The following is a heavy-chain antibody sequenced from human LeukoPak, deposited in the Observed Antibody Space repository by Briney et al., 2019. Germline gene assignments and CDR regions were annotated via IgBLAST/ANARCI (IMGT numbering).Heavy chain of an antibody. D-gene: IGHD6-13*01. CDR2: ISGSGGST. CDR3: AKVWSWYYFGY. CDR1: GFTFSSYG. V-gene: IGHV3-23*01. J-gene: IGHJ4*02. Sequence: GGSLRLSCAASGFTFSSYGMSWVRQAPGKGLEWVSAISGSGGSTYYADSVKGRFTISRDNSKNTLYLQMNSLRAEDTAVYYCAKVWSWYYFGYWGQGTLVTVSS.